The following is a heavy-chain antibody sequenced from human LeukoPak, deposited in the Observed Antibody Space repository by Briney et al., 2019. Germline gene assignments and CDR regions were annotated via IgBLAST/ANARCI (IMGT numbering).Heavy chain of an antibody. CDR1: GGSISSYY. V-gene: IGHV4-59*01. CDR2: IYCSGST. D-gene: IGHD5-18*01. J-gene: IGHJ3*02. CDR3: ARSEYSYGADAFDI. Sequence: SETLSLTCTVSGGSISSYYWSWIRQPPGKGLEWIGYIYCSGSTNYNPSLKSRVTISLDTSKNQFSLRLSSVTAADTAVYYCARSEYSYGADAFDIWGQGTMVTVSS.